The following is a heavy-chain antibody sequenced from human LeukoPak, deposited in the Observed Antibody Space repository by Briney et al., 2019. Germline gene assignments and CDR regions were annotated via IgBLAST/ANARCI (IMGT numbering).Heavy chain of an antibody. J-gene: IGHJ4*02. D-gene: IGHD5-18*01. V-gene: IGHV3-74*01. CDR1: GFTFSSYW. CDR2: INGDGSST. CDR3: ARGGGYSYGYLGY. Sequence: PGGSLRLSCAVSGFTFSSYWMHWARQAPGKGLVWVAHINGDGSSTNYADSVKGRFTISRDNAKNTLYLQMNSLRAEDTAVYYCARGGGYSYGYLGYWGQGTLVTVSS.